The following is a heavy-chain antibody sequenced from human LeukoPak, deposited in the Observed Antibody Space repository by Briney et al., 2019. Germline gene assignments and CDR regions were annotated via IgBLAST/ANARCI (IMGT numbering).Heavy chain of an antibody. CDR1: GGSISSYC. CDR2: IYYSGST. V-gene: IGHV4-59*01. CDR3: ARLYCSSTSCYGDWFDP. D-gene: IGHD2-2*01. Sequence: SETLSLTCTVSGGSISSYCWSWIRQPPGKGLEWIGYIYYSGSTNYNPSLKSRVTISVDTSKNQFSLKLSSVTAADTAVYYCARLYCSSTSCYGDWFDPWGQGTLVTVSS. J-gene: IGHJ5*02.